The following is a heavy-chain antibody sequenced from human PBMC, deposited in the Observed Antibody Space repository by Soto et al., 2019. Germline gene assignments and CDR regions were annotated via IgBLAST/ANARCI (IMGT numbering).Heavy chain of an antibody. Sequence: SETLSLTCAVSGGSISSYYWSWIRQPPGKGLEWIGYIYYSGSTNYNPSLKSRVTISVDTSKNQFSLKLSSVTAADTAVYYCARHSTVVVVVAATPSYMDVWGKGTTVTVSS. CDR2: IYYSGST. CDR1: GGSISSYY. D-gene: IGHD2-15*01. J-gene: IGHJ6*03. V-gene: IGHV4-59*08. CDR3: ARHSTVVVVVAATPSYMDV.